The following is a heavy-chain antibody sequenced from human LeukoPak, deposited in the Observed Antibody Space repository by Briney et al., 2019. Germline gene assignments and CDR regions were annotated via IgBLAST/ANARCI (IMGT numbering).Heavy chain of an antibody. CDR3: ARHLGVVPYYYYGMDV. CDR1: GGSISSYY. V-gene: IGHV4-59*08. Sequence: PSETLSLTCTVSGGSISSYYWSWIRQPPGKGLEWIGYIYYSGSTNYNPSLKSRVTISVDTSKNQFSLKLSSVTAADTAVYYCARHLGVVPYYYYGMDVWGQGTTVTVSS. J-gene: IGHJ6*02. CDR2: IYYSGST. D-gene: IGHD3-3*01.